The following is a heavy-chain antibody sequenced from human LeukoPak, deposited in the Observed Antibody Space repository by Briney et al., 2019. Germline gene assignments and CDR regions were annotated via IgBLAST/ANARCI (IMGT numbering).Heavy chain of an antibody. CDR3: ARDPTQYLRYGYFDY. Sequence: GGSLRLSCAASGFTFSTYAMSWVRQAPGKGLEWVAVISYDGSNKYYADSVKGRFTISRDNSKNTLYLQMDSLRAEDTAVYYCARDPTQYLRYGYFDYWGQGTLVTVSS. D-gene: IGHD4-11*01. CDR1: GFTFSTYA. CDR2: ISYDGSNK. J-gene: IGHJ4*02. V-gene: IGHV3-30-3*01.